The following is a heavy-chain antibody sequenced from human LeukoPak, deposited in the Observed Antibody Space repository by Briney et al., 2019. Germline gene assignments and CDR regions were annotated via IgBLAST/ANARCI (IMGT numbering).Heavy chain of an antibody. CDR3: AGAGTYYYDSSGYYPPDY. V-gene: IGHV4-59*01. CDR1: GGSISSYY. CDR2: FYYSGST. J-gene: IGHJ4*02. D-gene: IGHD3-22*01. Sequence: SETLSLTCTVSGGSISSYYWSWIRQPPGKGLEWIGYFYYSGSTNYNPSLKSRVTISVDTSKNQFSLKLSSVTAADTAVYYCAGAGTYYYDSSGYYPPDYWGQGTLVTVSS.